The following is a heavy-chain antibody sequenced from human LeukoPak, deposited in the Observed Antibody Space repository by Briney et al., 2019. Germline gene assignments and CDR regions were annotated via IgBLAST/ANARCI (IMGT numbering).Heavy chain of an antibody. CDR1: GFTFSSYG. V-gene: IGHV3-30*02. Sequence: PGGSLRLSCAASGFTFSSYGMHWVRQAPGKGLEWVAVIWYDGSDKYYADSVKGRFTISRDNSKNTLYLQMNSLRAEDTAVYYCAKDAYGMDVWGQGTTVTVSS. CDR2: IWYDGSDK. CDR3: AKDAYGMDV. J-gene: IGHJ6*02.